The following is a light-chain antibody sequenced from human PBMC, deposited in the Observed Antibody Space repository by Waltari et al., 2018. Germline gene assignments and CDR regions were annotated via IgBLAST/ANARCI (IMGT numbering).Light chain of an antibody. J-gene: IGLJ2*01. CDR2: DVS. CDR3: SSYTNSNIFVL. CDR1: RSDIGGYNF. V-gene: IGLV2-14*03. Sequence: QSALTQPASVSGSLGQSITISCTGTRSDIGGYNFVSWYQQHPGKAPKLMIYDVSNRPSGVSNRFSASKSGNTASLTISGLQTEDEADYYCSSYTNSNIFVLFGGGTKVTVL.